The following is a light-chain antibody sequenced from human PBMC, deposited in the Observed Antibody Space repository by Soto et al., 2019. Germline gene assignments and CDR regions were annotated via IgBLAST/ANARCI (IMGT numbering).Light chain of an antibody. CDR2: DAS. CDR1: QSVSNN. CDR3: QQYNNWPPWT. Sequence: ILMTPYPATLSVSPGERATLSCRASQSVSNNLAWYQQKPGQAPRLLIYDASTRATGIPARFSGSGSGTEFTLTISGLQSEDFAVYYCQQYNNWPPWTFGPGTKVEIK. J-gene: IGKJ1*01. V-gene: IGKV3-15*01.